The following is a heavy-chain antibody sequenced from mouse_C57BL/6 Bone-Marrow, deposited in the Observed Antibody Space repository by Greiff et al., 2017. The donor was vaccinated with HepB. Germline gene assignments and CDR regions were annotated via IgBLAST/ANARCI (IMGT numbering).Heavy chain of an antibody. J-gene: IGHJ3*01. CDR3: TRRGVPWFAY. V-gene: IGHV1-15*01. Sequence: QVQLQHSGAELVRPGASVTLSCKASGYTFTDYEMHWVKQTPVHGLEWIGAIDPETGGTAYNQKFKGKAILTADKSSSTAYMELRSLTSEDSAVYYCTRRGVPWFAYWGQGTLVTVSA. CDR2: IDPETGGT. CDR1: GYTFTDYE.